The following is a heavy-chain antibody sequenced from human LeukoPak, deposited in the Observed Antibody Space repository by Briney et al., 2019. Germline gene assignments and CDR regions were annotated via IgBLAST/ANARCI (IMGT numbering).Heavy chain of an antibody. CDR2: IWYDGSNK. V-gene: IGHV3-30*02. Sequence: GGSLRLSCAASGFRLSTYGMHWVRQAPGKGLEWVAFIWYDGSNKYYGDSVKGRFTISRDNSKNILYLQMNSLSAEDTAVYYCAKERGSGSGTCYSNWGQGTLVTVSS. J-gene: IGHJ4*02. CDR1: GFRLSTYG. D-gene: IGHD2-15*01. CDR3: AKERGSGSGTCYSN.